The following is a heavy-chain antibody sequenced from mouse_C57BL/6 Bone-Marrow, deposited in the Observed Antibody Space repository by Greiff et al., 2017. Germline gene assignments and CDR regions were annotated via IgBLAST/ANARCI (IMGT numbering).Heavy chain of an antibody. CDR1: GYSFTGYY. J-gene: IGHJ3*01. V-gene: IGHV1-42*01. CDR3: ARGIYYGYAWFAY. Sequence: VQLQQSGPELVKPGASVKISCKASGYSFTGYYMNWVKQSPEKSLEWIGEINPSTGGTTYNQKFKAKATLTVDKSSSSAYMQLKGLTSEDSAVYYCARGIYYGYAWFAYWGQGTLVTVSA. CDR2: INPSTGGT. D-gene: IGHD2-2*01.